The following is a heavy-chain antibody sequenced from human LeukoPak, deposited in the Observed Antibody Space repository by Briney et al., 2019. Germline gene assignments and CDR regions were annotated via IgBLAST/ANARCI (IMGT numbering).Heavy chain of an antibody. D-gene: IGHD3-3*01. CDR3: ARVRVLLTYYDFWSGYYPFDY. CDR1: GYTFTGYY. V-gene: IGHV1-2*02. Sequence: ASVKASCKASGYTFTGYYMHWVRQAPGQGLEWMGWINPNSGGTNYAQKFQGRVTMTRDTSISTAYMELSRLRSDDTAVYYCARVRVLLTYYDFWSGYYPFDYWGQGTLVTVSS. CDR2: INPNSGGT. J-gene: IGHJ4*02.